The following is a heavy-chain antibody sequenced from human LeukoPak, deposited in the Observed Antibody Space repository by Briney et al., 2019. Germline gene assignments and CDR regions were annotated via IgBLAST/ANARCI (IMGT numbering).Heavy chain of an antibody. J-gene: IGHJ4*02. D-gene: IGHD5-18*01. CDR1: GFIFNEAW. Sequence: SGGSLRLSCAASGFIFNEAWMNWVRQAPGKGLEWVANIREERGQEYYVDSVKGRFTISKNSAKNSLYLQMNTLRVEDTAMYYCAKALNQEGIPDWGQGTLVTVSS. CDR3: AKALNQEGIPD. CDR2: IREERGQE. V-gene: IGHV3-7*03.